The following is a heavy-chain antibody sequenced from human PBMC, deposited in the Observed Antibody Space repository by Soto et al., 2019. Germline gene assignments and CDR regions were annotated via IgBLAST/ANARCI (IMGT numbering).Heavy chain of an antibody. D-gene: IGHD5-18*01. CDR2: ISGRGDST. CDR3: ARSGYKNRHGTFDY. J-gene: IGHJ4*02. CDR1: GFRFSDYN. Sequence: PGGSLRLSCAASGFRFSDYNMNWVRQAPGKGLEWVSSISGRGDSTFYADSMKGRFTISRDNAKNSLYLEINSLRAEDTAVYFCARSGYKNRHGTFDYWGQGTLVTVSS. V-gene: IGHV3-21*01.